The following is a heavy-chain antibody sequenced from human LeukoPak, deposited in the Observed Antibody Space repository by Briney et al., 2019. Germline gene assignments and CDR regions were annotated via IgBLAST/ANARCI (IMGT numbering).Heavy chain of an antibody. Sequence: ASVKVSCTASGYTFINFDINWVRQAAGQGPEWMGWMNPKSGVTGYARKFQGRVTMTRNISISAAYMELSSLTSEDTALYYCARGNPLYYDSPPDKWGQGSPVTASS. CDR3: ARGNPLYYDSPPDK. CDR2: MNPKSGVT. D-gene: IGHD3-22*01. J-gene: IGHJ4*02. CDR1: GYTFINFD. V-gene: IGHV1-8*01.